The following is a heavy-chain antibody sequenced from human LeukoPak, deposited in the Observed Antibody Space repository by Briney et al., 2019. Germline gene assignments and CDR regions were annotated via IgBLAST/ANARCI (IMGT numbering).Heavy chain of an antibody. D-gene: IGHD1-26*01. CDR3: AKVGSERRLNGNVDY. V-gene: IGHV3-23*01. CDR1: GFTFSSYA. CDR2: ITGSAGST. J-gene: IGHJ4*02. Sequence: GGSLRLSCAASGFTFSSYALSWVRQAPGKGLEWVSSITGSAGSTYYADSVKGRFSISRVNSKNTLYLQMNSLRAEDTAVYYCAKVGSERRLNGNVDYWGQGTLVTVSS.